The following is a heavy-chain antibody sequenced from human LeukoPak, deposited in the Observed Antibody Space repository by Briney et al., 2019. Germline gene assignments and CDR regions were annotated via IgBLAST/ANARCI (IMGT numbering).Heavy chain of an antibody. CDR1: GYTFTSYD. D-gene: IGHD3-9*01. CDR3: ARGPSFVYYDILTGYYGMDV. Sequence: GASVKVSCKASGYTFTSYDINWVRQATGQGLEWMGWMNPNSGNTGYAQKFQGRVTMTRNTSISTAYMELGSLRSEDTAVYYCARGPSFVYYDILTGYYGMDVWGQGTTVTVSS. J-gene: IGHJ6*02. CDR2: MNPNSGNT. V-gene: IGHV1-8*01.